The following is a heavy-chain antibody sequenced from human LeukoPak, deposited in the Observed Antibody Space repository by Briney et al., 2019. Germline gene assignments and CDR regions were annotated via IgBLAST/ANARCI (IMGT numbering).Heavy chain of an antibody. Sequence: GGSLRLSCAASGFTFSSYAMSWVRQAPGKGLEWVSAISGSGGSTYYADSVKGRFTISRDNSKNTLYLQMNSLRAEDTAVYYCAKDLQGLGGVVPPGPRPTTGARDQELRETDYWGQGTLVTVSS. J-gene: IGHJ4*02. D-gene: IGHD2-2*01. CDR1: GFTFSSYA. CDR2: ISGSGGST. CDR3: AKDLQGLGGVVPPGPRPTTGARDQELRETDY. V-gene: IGHV3-23*01.